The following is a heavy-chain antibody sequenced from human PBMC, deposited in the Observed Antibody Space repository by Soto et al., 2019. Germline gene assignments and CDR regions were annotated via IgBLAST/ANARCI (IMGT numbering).Heavy chain of an antibody. J-gene: IGHJ6*02. CDR3: ARGGGYCSSTRCYMTRDYYYGMDV. V-gene: IGHV4-34*01. CDR1: GGSFSGYY. CDR2: INHSGST. Sequence: KTSETLSLTCAVYGGSFSGYYWSWIRQPPGKRLEWIGEINHSGSTNYNPSLKSRVTISVDTSNNQFSLKLSSVTAADTPVYYCARGGGYCSSTRCYMTRDYYYGMDVLGQGTTVT. D-gene: IGHD2-2*02.